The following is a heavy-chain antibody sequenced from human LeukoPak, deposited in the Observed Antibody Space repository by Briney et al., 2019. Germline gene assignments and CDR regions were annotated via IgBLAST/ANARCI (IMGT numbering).Heavy chain of an antibody. J-gene: IGHJ4*02. D-gene: IGHD6-19*01. CDR3: AAESERWLLRS. Sequence: SETLSLTCTVSGGSISSYYWGWVRQPPGKGLEWVGQIYYRGTPNYNPSLKSRVTISIDTSKNQFSLKLNSVTAADTAIYYCAAESERWLLRSWGQGTLVTVFS. CDR2: IYYRGTP. V-gene: IGHV4-59*03. CDR1: GGSISSYY.